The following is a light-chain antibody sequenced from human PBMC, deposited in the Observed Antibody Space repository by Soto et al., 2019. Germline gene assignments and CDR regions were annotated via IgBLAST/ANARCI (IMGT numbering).Light chain of an antibody. CDR1: QSVSSN. Sequence: EIVMTQSPATLSVSPGERATLSCRASQSVSSNLAWYQQKPGQAPRLLIYGASTTATGIPARFSGSGSGTEFTLTNSSLQSEDFAVYYGQQYNNWPPLTFGGGTKVEIK. CDR3: QQYNNWPPLT. V-gene: IGKV3-15*01. CDR2: GAS. J-gene: IGKJ4*01.